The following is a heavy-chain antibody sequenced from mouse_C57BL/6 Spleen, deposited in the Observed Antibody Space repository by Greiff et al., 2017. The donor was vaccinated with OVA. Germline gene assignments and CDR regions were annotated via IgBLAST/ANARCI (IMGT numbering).Heavy chain of an antibody. D-gene: IGHD1-1*01. CDR2: ISSGGDYI. J-gene: IGHJ4*01. CDR1: GFTFSSYA. V-gene: IGHV5-9-1*02. Sequence: EVKLMESGEGLVKPGGSLKLSCAASGFTFSSYAMSWVRQTPEKRLEWVAYISSGGDYIYYADTVKGRFTISRDNARNTLYLQMSSLKSEDTAMYYCTRDGSSPYAMDYWGQGTSVTVSS. CDR3: TRDGSSPYAMDY.